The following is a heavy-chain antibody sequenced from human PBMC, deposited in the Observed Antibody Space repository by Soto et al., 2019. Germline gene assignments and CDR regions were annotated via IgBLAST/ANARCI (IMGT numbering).Heavy chain of an antibody. CDR2: IIPIFGTA. Sequence: SVKVSRKAPGGTFSSYAISWVRQAPGQGLEWMGGIIPIFGTANYAHKFQGRVTITADESTSTAYMELSSLRSEDTAVYYCASIIPDRLIGCMDVWGQGTTVTVSS. V-gene: IGHV1-69*13. CDR3: ASIIPDRLIGCMDV. D-gene: IGHD6-6*01. CDR1: GGTFSSYA. J-gene: IGHJ6*02.